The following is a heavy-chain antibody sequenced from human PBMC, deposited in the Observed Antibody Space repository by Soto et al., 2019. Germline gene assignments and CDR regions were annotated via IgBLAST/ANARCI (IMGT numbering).Heavy chain of an antibody. CDR3: ARSQGSSTSLEIFYYYYYGMDV. CDR1: GGIFRSYA. CDR2: IIPISGTA. Sequence: QVQLVQSGAEVKKPGSSVKVSCKASGGIFRSYAISWVRQAPGQGLEWMGGIIPISGTANYAQKFQGRVTITADESTSTAFMELSSLRSEDTAVYYCARSQGSSTSLEIFYYYYYGMDVWGQGTTVTVSS. V-gene: IGHV1-69*01. J-gene: IGHJ6*02. D-gene: IGHD2-2*01.